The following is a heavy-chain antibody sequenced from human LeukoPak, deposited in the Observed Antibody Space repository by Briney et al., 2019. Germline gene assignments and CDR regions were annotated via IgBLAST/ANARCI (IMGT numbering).Heavy chain of an antibody. D-gene: IGHD6-19*01. CDR3: ARAGYSGWNYYYYYYMDV. Sequence: GASVKVSCKASGYTLTSYGISWVRQAPGQGLEWMGWISAYNGNTNYAQKLQGRVTMTTDTSTSTAYMELRSLRSDDTAVYYCARAGYSGWNYYYYYYMDVWGKGTTVTVSS. CDR2: ISAYNGNT. J-gene: IGHJ6*03. CDR1: GYTLTSYG. V-gene: IGHV1-18*01.